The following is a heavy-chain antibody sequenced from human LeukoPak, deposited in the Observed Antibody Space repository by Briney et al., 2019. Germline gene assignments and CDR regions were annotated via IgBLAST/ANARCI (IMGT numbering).Heavy chain of an antibody. V-gene: IGHV3-30*02. CDR3: AKDQSDIVGTGAAY. J-gene: IGHJ4*02. Sequence: GGSLRLSCVASGFTFSTYGMHWVRQAPGKGLEWVAFIRYDGANKYYADSVKGRFTISRDNSKNTLYLQMNSLRAEDTAVYYCAKDQSDIVGTGAAYWGQGTLVTVSS. CDR1: GFTFSTYG. CDR2: IRYDGANK. D-gene: IGHD5-12*01.